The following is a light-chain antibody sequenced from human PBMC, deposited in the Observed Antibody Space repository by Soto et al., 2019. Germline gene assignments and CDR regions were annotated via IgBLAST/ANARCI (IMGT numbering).Light chain of an antibody. CDR2: GAS. V-gene: IGKV3D-20*02. CDR1: QSVSSSY. J-gene: IGKJ4*01. Sequence: EIVLTQSPGTLSLSPGERATLSCRASQSVSSSYLAWYQQKPGQAPRLLIYGASSRATGIPARFSGSGSGTDFTLTISSLEPEDFAVYYCQQRSKWVTFGRGTKVDIK. CDR3: QQRSKWVT.